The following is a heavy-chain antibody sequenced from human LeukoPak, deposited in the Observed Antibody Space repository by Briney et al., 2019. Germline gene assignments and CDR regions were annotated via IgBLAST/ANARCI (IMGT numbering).Heavy chain of an antibody. J-gene: IGHJ5*02. V-gene: IGHV1-18*01. Sequence: GASVKVSCKASGYTFTSYGISWVRQAPGQGLEWMGWISAYNGNTNYAQKLQGRVTMTTDTSTSTAYMELRSLRSDDTAVYYCARTPQRITMVRGDRFDPWGQGTLVTVSS. CDR3: ARTPQRITMVRGDRFDP. CDR1: GYTFTSYG. CDR2: ISAYNGNT. D-gene: IGHD3-10*01.